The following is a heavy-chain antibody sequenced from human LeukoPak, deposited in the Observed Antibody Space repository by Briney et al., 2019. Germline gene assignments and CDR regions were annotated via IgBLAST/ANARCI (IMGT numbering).Heavy chain of an antibody. CDR2: IKNEGSET. Sequence: GGSLRLSCGAWGFILTKYCMCCVRRAPGKAPEWGDNIKNEGSETHYVDSVGGRFTLQRDNAKNSLYQQKRSLRADDTAVYYCATEGAYTTSSPPAYWGQGTRVTVSS. D-gene: IGHD3-16*01. V-gene: IGHV3-7*01. J-gene: IGHJ4*02. CDR1: GFILTKYC. CDR3: ATEGAYTTSSPPAY.